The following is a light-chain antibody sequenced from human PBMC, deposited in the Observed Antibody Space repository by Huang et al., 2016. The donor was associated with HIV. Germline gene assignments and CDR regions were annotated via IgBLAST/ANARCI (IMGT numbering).Light chain of an antibody. CDR2: KAA. V-gene: IGKV1-5*03. CDR1: QTITWW. Sequence: DIQMTQSPSTLSASIGDRVTITCRASQTITWWLAWYQQKPGKAPKVLIYKAASLESGFPSRLIGSGSGTEFTLTISSLQPDDFATYYCQQYNAYPWTFGQGTKVEI. J-gene: IGKJ1*01. CDR3: QQYNAYPWT.